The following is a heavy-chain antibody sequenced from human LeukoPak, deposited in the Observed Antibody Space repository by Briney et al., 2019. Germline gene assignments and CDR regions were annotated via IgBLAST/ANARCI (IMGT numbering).Heavy chain of an antibody. J-gene: IGHJ6*03. Sequence: GGSLRLSCVASGFTVSSNYMSWGRQAPGKGLEWVSVIYIGGSTYYADSVKGRFTISRDNSKNTLYLQMNSLRAEDTAVYYCASGSGSYRTPYYYMDVWGTGTTVTVSS. CDR3: ASGSGSYRTPYYYMDV. CDR1: GFTVSSNY. V-gene: IGHV3-53*01. CDR2: IYIGGST. D-gene: IGHD3-10*01.